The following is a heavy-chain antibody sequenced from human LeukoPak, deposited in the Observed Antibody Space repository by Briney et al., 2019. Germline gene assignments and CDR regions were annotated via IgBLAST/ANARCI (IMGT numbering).Heavy chain of an antibody. D-gene: IGHD4-11*01. CDR1: GFTFSSYA. J-gene: IGHJ4*02. V-gene: IGHV3-23*01. Sequence: PGGSLRLSCAASGFTFSSYAMNWVRQAPGKGLEWVSGISGSGGSAYYADSVKGRFTISRDNSKNTLYLQMNSLRAEDTAVYYCASSTVCDSWGQGTLVTVSS. CDR2: ISGSGGSA. CDR3: ASSTVCDS.